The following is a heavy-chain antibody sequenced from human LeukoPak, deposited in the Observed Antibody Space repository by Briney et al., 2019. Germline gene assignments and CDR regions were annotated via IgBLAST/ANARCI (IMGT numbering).Heavy chain of an antibody. Sequence: APVNVSCKASGYTFATYNINWVRQATGQGLEGMGWMNPNSCNTGYGPTFQGRVTMPRDTSITTAYMELSSLGSEDTAVYYCARQQQRGDAFDIWGQGTIVAVSS. CDR1: GYTFATYN. CDR2: MNPNSCNT. J-gene: IGHJ3*02. D-gene: IGHD6-13*01. CDR3: ARQQQRGDAFDI. V-gene: IGHV1-8*02.